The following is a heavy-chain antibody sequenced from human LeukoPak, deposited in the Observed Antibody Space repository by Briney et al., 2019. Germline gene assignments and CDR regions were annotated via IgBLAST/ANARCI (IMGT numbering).Heavy chain of an antibody. CDR2: VSSGGDST. V-gene: IGHV3-23*01. Sequence: GGSLRLSCAASGFIFTRHAMSWVRQAPGKGLEWVSAVSSGGDSTHYADSVKGRFTISRDNSKNTLYMQMNSLRAEDTAVYYCVGDRRGLWDFDYWGQGTLVTVS. J-gene: IGHJ4*02. CDR3: VGDRRGLWDFDY. CDR1: GFIFTRHA. D-gene: IGHD3-16*01.